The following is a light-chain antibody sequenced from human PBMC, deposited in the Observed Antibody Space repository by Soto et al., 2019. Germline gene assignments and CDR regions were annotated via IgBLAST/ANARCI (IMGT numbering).Light chain of an antibody. CDR3: QKYDSAPWT. Sequence: DIQMTQSPSSLSASVRDIVTITCRASQGISNYLAWYQQKPGKVPKLLIYAASTLQSGVPSRFSGSGSGTDFTLTISSLQPEDVATYYGQKYDSAPWTFGQGTKVDIK. CDR1: QGISNY. J-gene: IGKJ1*01. CDR2: AAS. V-gene: IGKV1-27*01.